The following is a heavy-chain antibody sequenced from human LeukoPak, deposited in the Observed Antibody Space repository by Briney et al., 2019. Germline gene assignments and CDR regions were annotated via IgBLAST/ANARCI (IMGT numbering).Heavy chain of an antibody. J-gene: IGHJ4*02. V-gene: IGHV3-53*01. CDR3: ATSSGGYCSSTSCYAHY. CDR2: ISSDGST. D-gene: IGHD2-2*01. Sequence: GGSLRLSCAASGFTVSSNYMSWVRQAPGKGLEWVSLISSDGSTYYADSVKGRFTISRDNSKNTLYLQMNGLRADDTAVYYCATSSGGYCSSTSCYAHYWGQGTLVTVSS. CDR1: GFTVSSNY.